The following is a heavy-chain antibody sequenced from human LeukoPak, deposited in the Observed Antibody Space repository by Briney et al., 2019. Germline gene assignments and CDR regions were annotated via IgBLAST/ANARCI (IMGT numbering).Heavy chain of an antibody. CDR3: AKPATIPHPAFDY. Sequence: GGSLRLSCAASEFTFSTYAMHWVRQAPGKGPEWVAVISRDGLDTYYADSVRGRFTISRDNSMDTLYLQMNSLRAEDTAVYYCAKPATIPHPAFDYWGQGTLVTVSS. CDR1: EFTFSTYA. D-gene: IGHD5-12*01. V-gene: IGHV3-30*18. CDR2: ISRDGLDT. J-gene: IGHJ4*02.